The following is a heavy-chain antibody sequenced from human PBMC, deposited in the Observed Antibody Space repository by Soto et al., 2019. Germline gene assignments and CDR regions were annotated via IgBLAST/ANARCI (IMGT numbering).Heavy chain of an antibody. J-gene: IGHJ4*01. Sequence: PGGALRLSSAASGFTFSSYGMHWVRQAPGKGLEWVAVIWYDGSNKYYADSVKGRFTIPRDNSKNTLYLQMNSLRAEDTAVYYCARDTSPGGGYSPSDYWGHGTPLT. CDR3: ARDTSPGGGYSPSDY. D-gene: IGHD5-18*01. CDR1: GFTFSSYG. V-gene: IGHV3-33*01. CDR2: IWYDGSNK.